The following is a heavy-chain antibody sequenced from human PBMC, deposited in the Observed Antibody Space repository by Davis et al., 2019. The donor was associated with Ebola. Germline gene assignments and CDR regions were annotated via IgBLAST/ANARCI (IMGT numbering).Heavy chain of an antibody. CDR3: AREGHYYDSSGYYWGTDY. D-gene: IGHD3-22*01. J-gene: IGHJ4*02. CDR1: GFTFSSYA. V-gene: IGHV3-21*01. Sequence: GESLKISCAASGFTFSSYAMSWVRQASGKGLEWVSSISSSSSNKYYADSVKGRFTISRDNAKNSLYLQMNSLRAEDTAVYYCAREGHYYDSSGYYWGTDYWGQGTLVTVSS. CDR2: ISSSSSNK.